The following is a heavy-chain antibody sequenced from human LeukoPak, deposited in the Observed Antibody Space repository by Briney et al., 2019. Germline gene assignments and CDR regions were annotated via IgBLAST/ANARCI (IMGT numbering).Heavy chain of an antibody. CDR2: ISSSGSTI. D-gene: IGHD3-3*01. CDR1: GFTFSDYY. CDR3: AKAVAWLLPNYFDY. V-gene: IGHV3-11*01. J-gene: IGHJ4*02. Sequence: GGSLRLSCAASGFTFSDYYMSWIRQAPGKGLEWVSYISSSGSTIYYADSVKGRFTISRDNSKNTLYLQMNSLRAEDTAVYYCAKAVAWLLPNYFDYWGQGTLVTVSS.